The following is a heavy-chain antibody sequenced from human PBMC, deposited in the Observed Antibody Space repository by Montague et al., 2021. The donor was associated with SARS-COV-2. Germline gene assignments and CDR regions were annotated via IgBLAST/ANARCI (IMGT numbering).Heavy chain of an antibody. CDR2: INHSGST. J-gene: IGHJ5*02. Sequence: SETLSLTCAVYGGSFSNYYWSWIRQPPGKGLEWIGEINHSGSTNXNTSLKSRVTISAGTPKNQFSLKLSSVTAADTAVYYCARGGTVTTFFAPKRTRRYNWFDPWGQGTLVTVSS. D-gene: IGHD4-17*01. CDR1: GGSFSNYY. CDR3: ARGGTVTTFFAPKRTRRYNWFDP. V-gene: IGHV4-34*01.